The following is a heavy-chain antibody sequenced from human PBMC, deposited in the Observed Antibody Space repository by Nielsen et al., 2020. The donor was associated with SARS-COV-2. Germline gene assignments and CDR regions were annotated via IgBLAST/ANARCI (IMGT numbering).Heavy chain of an antibody. CDR1: GFTFSSYA. CDR3: ARDLLLWFGELLPGGGMDV. CDR2: ISYDGSNK. D-gene: IGHD3-10*01. Sequence: GGSLRLSCAASGFTFSSYAMHWVRQAPGKGLEWVAVISYDGSNKYYADSVKGRFTISRDNSKNTLYLQMNSLRAEDTAVYYCARDLLLWFGELLPGGGMDVWGQGTTVTVSS. J-gene: IGHJ6*02. V-gene: IGHV3-30*04.